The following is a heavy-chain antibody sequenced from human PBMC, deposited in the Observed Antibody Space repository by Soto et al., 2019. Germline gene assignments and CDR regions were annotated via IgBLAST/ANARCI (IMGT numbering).Heavy chain of an antibody. J-gene: IGHJ6*02. CDR2: IIPIFGTA. CDR1: GGTFSSYA. CDR3: AGRRKYCSSTSCYTHYYYGMDV. Sequence: SVKVSCKASGGTFSSYAISWVRQAPGQGLEWMGGIIPIFGTANYAQKCQGRVTITADESTSTAYMELSSLRSEDTAVYYCAGRRKYCSSTSCYTHYYYGMDVWGQGTTVTVSS. D-gene: IGHD2-2*02. V-gene: IGHV1-69*13.